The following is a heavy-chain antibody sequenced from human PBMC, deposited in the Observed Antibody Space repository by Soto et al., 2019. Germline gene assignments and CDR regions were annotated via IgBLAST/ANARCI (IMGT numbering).Heavy chain of an antibody. D-gene: IGHD2-15*01. CDR3: ARARCSSGQCYYFDY. CDR2: ISRSGDRT. CDR1: GFTFSSYN. V-gene: IGHV3-64*02. Sequence: EVQLVESGEGLVQPGGSLGLSCAASGFTFSSYNIHWIRQAPGKGLEFVSAISRSGDRTYYADSVKGRFTITRDNSKNTAWLQMGSLRAEDMAVYYCARARCSSGQCYYFDYWGRGALVSVSS. J-gene: IGHJ4*02.